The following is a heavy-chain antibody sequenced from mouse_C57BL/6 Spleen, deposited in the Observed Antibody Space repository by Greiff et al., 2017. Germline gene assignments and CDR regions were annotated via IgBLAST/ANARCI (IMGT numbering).Heavy chain of an antibody. V-gene: IGHV1-53*01. CDR2: INPSNGGT. J-gene: IGHJ2*01. D-gene: IGHD2-1*01. Sequence: VQLQQSGTELVKPGASVKLSCKASGYTFTSYWMHWVKQRPGQGLEWIGNINPSNGGTNYNEKFKSKATLTVDKSSGTAYMQLSSLTSEDSAVYYCAREGNPYYFDYWGQGTTLTVSS. CDR1: GYTFTSYW. CDR3: AREGNPYYFDY.